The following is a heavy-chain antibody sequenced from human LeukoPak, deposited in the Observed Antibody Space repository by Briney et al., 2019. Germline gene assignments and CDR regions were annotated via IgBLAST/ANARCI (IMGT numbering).Heavy chain of an antibody. J-gene: IGHJ4*02. CDR3: ARGSLGTIAVAGTLDY. CDR2: ISYDGSNK. CDR1: GFTFSSYA. V-gene: IGHV3-30*04. D-gene: IGHD6-19*01. Sequence: GGSLRLSCAASGFTFSSYAMHWVRQAPGKGLEWVAVISYDGSNKYYADSVKGRFTISRDNSKNTLYLQMNSLRAEDTAVYCCARGSLGTIAVAGTLDYWGQGTLVTVSS.